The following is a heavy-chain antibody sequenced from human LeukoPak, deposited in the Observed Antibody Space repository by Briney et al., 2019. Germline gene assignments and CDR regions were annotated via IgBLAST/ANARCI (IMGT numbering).Heavy chain of an antibody. J-gene: IGHJ4*02. D-gene: IGHD3-16*02. V-gene: IGHV1-8*01. CDR3: ARVRAMITFGGVIDHFDY. Sequence: LVASVKVSCKASGYTFTSYDIKWVRQATGQGLEWMGWMNPNSGNTGYAQKFQGRVTMTRNTSISTAYMELSSLRSEDTAVYYCARVRAMITFGGVIDHFDYWGQGTLATVSS. CDR2: MNPNSGNT. CDR1: GYTFTSYD.